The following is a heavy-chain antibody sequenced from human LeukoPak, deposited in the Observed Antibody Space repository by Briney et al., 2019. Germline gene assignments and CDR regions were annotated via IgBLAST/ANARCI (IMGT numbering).Heavy chain of an antibody. V-gene: IGHV3-48*01. CDR3: ARWFGESFDY. J-gene: IGHJ4*02. CDR1: GFTFSSYS. D-gene: IGHD3-10*01. Sequence: GGSLRLSCAASGFTFSSYSMNWVRQAPGKELEWVSYISGSGSTKYYPDSVKGRFTISRDNAKKSLHLQMNSLGAEDTAVYYCARWFGESFDYWGQGTLVTVSS. CDR2: ISGSGSTK.